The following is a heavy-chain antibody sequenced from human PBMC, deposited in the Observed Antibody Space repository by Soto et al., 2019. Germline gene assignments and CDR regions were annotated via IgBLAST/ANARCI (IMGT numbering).Heavy chain of an antibody. D-gene: IGHD5-18*01. Sequence: QVQLVQSGAEVKKPGSSVKVSCKASGGTFSSYTISWVRQAPGQGLEWMGRIIPILGIANYAQKFQGRVTITADKSTITAYMELSSRRSEDTAVYYCASSNPVGYLRTLGYWGQGTLVTVSS. V-gene: IGHV1-69*02. J-gene: IGHJ4*02. CDR2: IIPILGIA. CDR1: GGTFSSYT. CDR3: ASSNPVGYLRTLGY.